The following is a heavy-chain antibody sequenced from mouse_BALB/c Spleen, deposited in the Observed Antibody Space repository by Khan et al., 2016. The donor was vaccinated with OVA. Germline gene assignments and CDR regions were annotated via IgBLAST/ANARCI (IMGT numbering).Heavy chain of an antibody. J-gene: IGHJ3*01. CDR1: GFTFSDYY. V-gene: IGHV5-12*02. D-gene: IGHD2-4*01. Sequence: VQLKESGGGLVQPGGSLKLSCEISGFTFSDYYMYWVRQTPEKRLEWVAYISNGGGSTFYPDTVKGRFTISRDNAKNTLYLQMSRLKSDDTAMYYCVRRGGLYDYDGFAYWGRGTLVTVSA. CDR3: VRRGGLYDYDGFAY. CDR2: ISNGGGST.